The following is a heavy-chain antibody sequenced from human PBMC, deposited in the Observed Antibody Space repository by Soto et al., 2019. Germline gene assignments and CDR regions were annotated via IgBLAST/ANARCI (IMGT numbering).Heavy chain of an antibody. D-gene: IGHD2-21*01. CDR3: AASCVGCGGFNYYGMDV. CDR1: GGSISSGGYY. Sequence: SETLSLTCTVSGGSISSGGYYWSWIRQHPGKGLEWIGYIYYSGSTYYNPSLKSRVTISVDTSKNQFSLKLSSVTAADTAVYYCAASCVGCGGFNYYGMDVWGQGITVT. V-gene: IGHV4-31*03. J-gene: IGHJ6*02. CDR2: IYYSGST.